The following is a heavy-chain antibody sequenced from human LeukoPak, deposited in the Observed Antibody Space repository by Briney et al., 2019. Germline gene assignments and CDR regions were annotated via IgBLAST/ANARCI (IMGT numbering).Heavy chain of an antibody. V-gene: IGHV3-23*01. D-gene: IGHD4-17*01. CDR2: VSGSGGST. J-gene: IGHJ4*02. CDR1: GFTFSSYA. CDR3: TTASDYGAFDH. Sequence: PGGSLRLSCAASGFTFSSYAMSWVRQAPGKGLEWVSGVSGSGGSTYYADSVKGRFTISRDNSKNTLYLQMNSLRAEDTAVYYCTTASDYGAFDHWGQGTLVTVSP.